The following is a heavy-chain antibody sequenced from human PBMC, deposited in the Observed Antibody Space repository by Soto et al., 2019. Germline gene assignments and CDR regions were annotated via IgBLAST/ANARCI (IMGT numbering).Heavy chain of an antibody. V-gene: IGHV3-48*02. Sequence: PGGSLRLSCSASGFTFSSYAMHWVRQAPGKGLEWISYISSTGDLILYADSVKGRFTIARDIAKNSLYLQMDSLRDEDSAVYYCATWAIAVGGEGFWGQGTLVTVSS. J-gene: IGHJ4*02. CDR3: ATWAIAVGGEGF. CDR1: GFTFSSYA. D-gene: IGHD2-21*01. CDR2: ISSTGDLI.